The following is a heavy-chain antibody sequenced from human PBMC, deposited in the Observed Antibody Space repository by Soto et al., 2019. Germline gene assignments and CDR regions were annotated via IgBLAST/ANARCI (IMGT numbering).Heavy chain of an antibody. D-gene: IGHD3-22*01. CDR3: ATYYYASSGYRRLDP. CDR1: CGSISSGDYY. J-gene: IGHJ5*02. Sequence: PSETLSLTCTVSCGSISSGDYYWSWICQPPGKGLEWIWYIYYSGSTYYNPSLKSRVTISVDTSKNQFSLKLSSVTAADTAVYYCATYYYASSGYRRLDPWGQGTLVTVYS. CDR2: IYYSGST. V-gene: IGHV4-30-4*01.